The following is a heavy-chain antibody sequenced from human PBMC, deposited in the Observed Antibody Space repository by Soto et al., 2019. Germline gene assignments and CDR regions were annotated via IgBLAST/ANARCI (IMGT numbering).Heavy chain of an antibody. CDR3: VKGVSYAFDI. Sequence: GGSLRLSCAASGFTFNNSWMTWVRQAPGKGLEWVANLKQDGSEEYYVDSVKGRFTISRDNSKNTLYLQMSSLRAEDTAVYYCVKGVSYAFDIWLQGTMVTVSS. J-gene: IGHJ3*02. CDR1: GFTFNNSW. CDR2: LKQDGSEE. D-gene: IGHD4-17*01. V-gene: IGHV3-7*04.